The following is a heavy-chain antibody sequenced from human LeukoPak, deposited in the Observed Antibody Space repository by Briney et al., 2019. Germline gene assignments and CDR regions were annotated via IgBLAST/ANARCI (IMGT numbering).Heavy chain of an antibody. CDR3: ARDSSGYQ. D-gene: IGHD3-22*01. Sequence: GGSLRLSCAASGFTFSTYWMSWVRQAPGKGLEWVANIKEDGREKYYGDSVKGRFTISRDNAKNSLYLQMNSLRAEDTAVYYCARDSSGYQWGQGTLVTVSS. V-gene: IGHV3-7*01. CDR2: IKEDGREK. J-gene: IGHJ4*02. CDR1: GFTFSTYW.